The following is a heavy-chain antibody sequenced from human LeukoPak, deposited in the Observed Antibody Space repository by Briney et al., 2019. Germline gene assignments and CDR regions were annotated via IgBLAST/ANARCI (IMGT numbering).Heavy chain of an antibody. D-gene: IGHD3-10*01. Sequence: QRGGSLVLSCSSSGFTFSRYAMYWVREARGKGLEYVSAVSGNGGSTYYADSVKGRFTISRDNSKNTLYLQMSSLRAEATAVYYCVKAVYYGSGSYPLFDPWGQGTLVTVSS. CDR1: GFTFSRYA. CDR2: VSGNGGST. V-gene: IGHV3-64D*06. J-gene: IGHJ5*02. CDR3: VKAVYYGSGSYPLFDP.